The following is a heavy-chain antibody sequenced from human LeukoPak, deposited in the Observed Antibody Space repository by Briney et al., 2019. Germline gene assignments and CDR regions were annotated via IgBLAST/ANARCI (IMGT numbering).Heavy chain of an antibody. CDR2: IYYSGST. CDR3: ARLWGSKWFGEPHFDY. J-gene: IGHJ4*02. D-gene: IGHD3-10*01. V-gene: IGHV4-30-4*07. CDR1: GGSISSGGYS. Sequence: SETLSLTCTVSGGSISSGGYSWSWIRQPPGKGLEWIGYIYYSGSTYYNPSLKSRVTISVDTSKNQFSLKLSSVTAADTAVYYCARLWGSKWFGEPHFDYWGQGTLVTVSS.